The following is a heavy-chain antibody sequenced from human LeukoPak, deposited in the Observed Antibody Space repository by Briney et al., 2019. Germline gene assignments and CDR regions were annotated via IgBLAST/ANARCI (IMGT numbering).Heavy chain of an antibody. CDR3: ARDRLRFGP. CDR1: GGSISSYY. V-gene: IGHV4-59*01. J-gene: IGHJ5*02. Sequence: SETLSLTCTVSGGSISSYYWSWIRQPPGKGLEWIGYIYYSGSTNYNPSLKSRVTISVDTSKNQFSLKLSSVTAADTAVYYCARDRLRFGPWGQGTLVTVSS. D-gene: IGHD6-25*01. CDR2: IYYSGST.